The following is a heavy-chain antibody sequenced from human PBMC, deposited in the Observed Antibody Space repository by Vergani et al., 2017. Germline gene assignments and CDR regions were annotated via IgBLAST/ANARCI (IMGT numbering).Heavy chain of an antibody. CDR2: LTGGGGST. V-gene: IGHV3-23*01. Sequence: EVQLLESGGSLKQPGGSVRLSCAASGFTFSTYAMHWVRQAPGQGLEWVSALTGGGGSTYYADPFKGRFIISRDNSRDTLSLQMNSLRPEDTATYYCVKEAGSYENFFDSWGQGTLVTVS. D-gene: IGHD1-26*01. J-gene: IGHJ4*02. CDR1: GFTFSTYA. CDR3: VKEAGSYENFFDS.